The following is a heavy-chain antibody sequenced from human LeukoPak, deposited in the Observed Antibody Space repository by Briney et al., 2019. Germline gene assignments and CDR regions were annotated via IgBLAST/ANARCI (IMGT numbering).Heavy chain of an antibody. CDR3: ATYSSSNAREFQY. CDR2: ISWNSGSI. V-gene: IGHV3-9*01. CDR1: GFTFDDYA. J-gene: IGHJ1*01. D-gene: IGHD2-2*01. Sequence: HPGGSLRLSCAASGFTFDDYAMHWVRQAPGKGLEWVSGISWNSGSIGYADSVKGRFTISRDNAKISLYLQMNSLRAEDTAVYYCATYSSSNAREFQYWGQGTLVTVSS.